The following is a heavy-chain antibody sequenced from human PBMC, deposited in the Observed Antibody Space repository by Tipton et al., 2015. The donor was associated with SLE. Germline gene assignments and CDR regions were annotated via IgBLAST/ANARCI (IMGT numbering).Heavy chain of an antibody. CDR3: ARDGSSWYFDY. CDR2: IYYSGST. CDR1: GGSVSSGSYY. Sequence: LRLSCTVSGGSVSSGSYYWSWIRQPPGKGLEWIGYIYYSGSTNYNPSLKSRVTISVDTSKNQFSLKLSSVTAADTAVYYCARDGSSWYFDYWGQGTLGTVSS. V-gene: IGHV4-61*01. J-gene: IGHJ4*02. D-gene: IGHD6-13*01.